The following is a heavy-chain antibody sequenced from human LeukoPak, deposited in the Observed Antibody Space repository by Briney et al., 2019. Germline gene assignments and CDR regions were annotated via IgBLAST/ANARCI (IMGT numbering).Heavy chain of an antibody. V-gene: IGHV3-23*01. CDR2: ISGSGGST. Sequence: PGGSLRLSCAASGFTFSSYAMSWVRQAPGKGLEWVSAISGSGGSTYYADSVKGRFTISRDNSKNTLYLQMNSPRAEDTAVYYCARDSTSYWYFDLWGRGTLVSVSS. D-gene: IGHD3-3*02. CDR3: ARDSTSYWYFDL. J-gene: IGHJ2*01. CDR1: GFTFSSYA.